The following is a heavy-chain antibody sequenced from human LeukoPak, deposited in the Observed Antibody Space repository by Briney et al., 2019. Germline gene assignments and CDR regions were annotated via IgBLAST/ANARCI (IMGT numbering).Heavy chain of an antibody. CDR2: IHHRGNT. V-gene: IGHV4-39*07. CDR1: GDSISSGNYH. J-gene: IGHJ4*02. Sequence: SEALSLTCTVSGDSISSGNYHWAWIRQPPGKGLDCIGSIHHRGNTYYDSSLESRVTISVDMSRNQFSLHLRSVTAADTAVYYCTRVRQGSQSDYWGQGTLVTVS. CDR3: TRVRQGSQSDY.